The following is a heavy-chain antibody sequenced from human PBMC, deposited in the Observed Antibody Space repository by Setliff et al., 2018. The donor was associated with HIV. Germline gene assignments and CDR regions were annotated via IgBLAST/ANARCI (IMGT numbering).Heavy chain of an antibody. D-gene: IGHD3-3*01. CDR1: GGSISIYY. CDR3: ARDRSGTSYAGDDAFDI. V-gene: IGHV4-4*07. J-gene: IGHJ3*02. Sequence: SETLSLTCTVSGGSISIYYWSWIRQLPGEGLEWIGRISAGGYTYYNPSLQSRVTMSVDMSKDQFSLKLSSVTAADTAIYYCARDRSGTSYAGDDAFDIWGQGTMVTVS. CDR2: ISAGGYT.